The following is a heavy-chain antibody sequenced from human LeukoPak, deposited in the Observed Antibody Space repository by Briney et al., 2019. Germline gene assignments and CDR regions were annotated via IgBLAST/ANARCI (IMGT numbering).Heavy chain of an antibody. V-gene: IGHV4-39*07. CDR1: GGSISSSSYY. J-gene: IGHJ3*02. Sequence: SETLSLTCTVSGGSISSSSYYWGWIRQPPGKGLEWIGSIYYSGSTYYNPSLKSRVTISVDTSKNQSSLKLSSVTAADTAVYYCARDRFTNDAFDIWGQGTMVTVSS. CDR2: IYYSGST. D-gene: IGHD2-8*01. CDR3: ARDRFTNDAFDI.